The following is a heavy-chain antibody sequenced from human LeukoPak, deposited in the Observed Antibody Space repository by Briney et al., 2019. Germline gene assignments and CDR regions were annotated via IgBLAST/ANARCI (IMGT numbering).Heavy chain of an antibody. CDR2: ISGSGGST. J-gene: IGHJ4*02. V-gene: IGHV3-23*01. Sequence: PGGSLRLSCAASGFTFSGYAMSWVRQAPGKGLEWVSAISGSGGSTYYADSVKGRFTISRDNSKNTLYLQMNSLRAEDTAVYYCAKLEYYGSGSHTDYWGQGTLVTVSS. D-gene: IGHD3-10*01. CDR1: GFTFSGYA. CDR3: AKLEYYGSGSHTDY.